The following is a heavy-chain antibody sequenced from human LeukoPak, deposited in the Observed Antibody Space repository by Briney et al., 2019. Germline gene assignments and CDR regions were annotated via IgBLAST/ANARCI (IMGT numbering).Heavy chain of an antibody. V-gene: IGHV4-59*12. CDR2: TYYSGNT. Sequence: SETLSLTCTVSGGSISSYYWSWIRQPPGKGLEWIGYTYYSGNTNCNPSLKSRVTISVDTSKNQFSLKLSSVTAADTAVYYCARSSPMVRYYYYYMDVWGKGTTVTVSS. CDR1: GGSISSYY. J-gene: IGHJ6*03. CDR3: ARSSPMVRYYYYYMDV. D-gene: IGHD3-10*01.